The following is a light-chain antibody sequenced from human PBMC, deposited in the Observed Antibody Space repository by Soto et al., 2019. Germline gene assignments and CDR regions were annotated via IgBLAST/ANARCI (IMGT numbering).Light chain of an antibody. V-gene: IGKV1-5*03. CDR1: QSISGW. CDR2: KAS. J-gene: IGKJ1*01. Sequence: DIQMTQSPSTLSASVGDRVTVTCRASQSISGWLAWYQQKPGKAPKLLIYKASSLESGVPSRFSGSGSGKDFTLTISSLQPDDFATYYCQQYNSYPWTFGQGTKVEIK. CDR3: QQYNSYPWT.